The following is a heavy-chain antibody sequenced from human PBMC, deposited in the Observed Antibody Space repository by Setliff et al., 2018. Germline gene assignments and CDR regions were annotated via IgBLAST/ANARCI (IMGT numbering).Heavy chain of an antibody. D-gene: IGHD3-22*01. CDR3: VREGVDSRSSTDYRYYMDV. V-gene: IGHV1-69*05. Sequence: GASVNVSCKASGGTFSSYGISWVRQAPGQGLEWMGGTIPMFGTIDYARKFQGRVTIITDEFTSTAYMQLSSLGSEDTAVYYCVREGVDSRSSTDYRYYMDVWGKGTTVTV. CDR1: GGTFSSYG. J-gene: IGHJ6*03. CDR2: TIPMFGTI.